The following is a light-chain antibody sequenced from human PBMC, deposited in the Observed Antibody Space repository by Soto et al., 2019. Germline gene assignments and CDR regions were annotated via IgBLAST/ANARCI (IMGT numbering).Light chain of an antibody. Sequence: EIVLTQSPAILSLSPGERGALSCRASQSVGSHLAWYQQKPGQAPRLLIYETSNRATGTPVRFSGSGSETDFTLTISSLQPEDLAVYYCQQRSKWHETFGQGTKLEIK. J-gene: IGKJ2*01. CDR2: ETS. CDR1: QSVGSH. CDR3: QQRSKWHET. V-gene: IGKV3-11*01.